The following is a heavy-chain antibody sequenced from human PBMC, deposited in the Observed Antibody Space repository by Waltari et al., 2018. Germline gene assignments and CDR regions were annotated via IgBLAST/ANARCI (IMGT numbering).Heavy chain of an antibody. D-gene: IGHD6-19*01. CDR1: GHSIRSEYF. Sequence: QVQLQESGPGLVTPSETLSLTCAVFGHSIRSEYFWGWIRQPPGKGLEWIGTTHHDGTTVYCPTIHNRITISLDTANNQFSLRLRSMSAADTAVYYCAAVAWHYSVRIDYWGQGTLVTVSS. V-gene: IGHV4-38-2*01. CDR3: AAVAWHYSVRIDY. J-gene: IGHJ4*02. CDR2: THHDGTT.